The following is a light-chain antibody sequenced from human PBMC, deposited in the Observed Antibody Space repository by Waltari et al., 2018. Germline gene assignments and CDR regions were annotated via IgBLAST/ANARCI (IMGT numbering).Light chain of an antibody. J-gene: IGLJ2*01. CDR1: RSNIGTTN. CDR2: FTT. Sequence: QSVLTQPPSVSGTPGQSVTISCSGSRSNIGTTNANWNPQFPGAAPTLLIPFTTQRPSGVPDRFSGSKSGTSASLAISRLQSEDEADYYCGAWDDSLNGRVFGGWTKLTVL. V-gene: IGLV1-44*01. CDR3: GAWDDSLNGRV.